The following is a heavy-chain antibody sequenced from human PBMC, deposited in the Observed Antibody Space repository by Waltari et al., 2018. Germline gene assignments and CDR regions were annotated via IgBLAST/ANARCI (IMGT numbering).Heavy chain of an antibody. CDR1: GFTFSSYA. CDR2: ISYDGSNK. V-gene: IGHV3-30*01. D-gene: IGHD2-2*01. J-gene: IGHJ6*02. Sequence: VQLVESGGGVVQPGRSLRLSCAASGFTFSSYAMHWVRQAPGKGLEWVAVISYDGSNKYLADSVKGRFTISRDNSKNTLYLQMNSLRAEDTAVYYCARDLYGVVPAAIANYYYYYGMDVWGQGTTVTVSS. CDR3: ARDLYGVVPAAIANYYYYYGMDV.